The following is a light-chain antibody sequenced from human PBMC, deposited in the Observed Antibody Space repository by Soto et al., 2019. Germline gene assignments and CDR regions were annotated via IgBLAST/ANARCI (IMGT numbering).Light chain of an antibody. J-gene: IGKJ2*01. CDR1: QSVSSSF. CDR3: QQYGSSLLT. V-gene: IGKV3-20*01. Sequence: EIVLTQSPGTLSLSPGERATLSCRASQSVSSSFLGWYQQKPGQAPMLLIYGASSRATGIPYRFSGSGSGTDFTLTISSLEPEDFAVYYCQQYGSSLLTFGQGTKLEIK. CDR2: GAS.